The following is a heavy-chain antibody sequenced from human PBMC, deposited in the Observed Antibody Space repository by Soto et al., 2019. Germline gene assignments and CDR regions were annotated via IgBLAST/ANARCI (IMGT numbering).Heavy chain of an antibody. D-gene: IGHD2-21*01. CDR3: ARTCGGRGYFDS. CDR2: IFPSGRS. J-gene: IGHJ4*02. Sequence: PSDNRSPTSSDSGTAITTVIFYLCWLRQNAGEGLEWIGNIFPSGRSHFNPSFKSRSQLFVDTSKNQFSLRLDSVTAADTALYRCARTCGGRGYFDSWGLGILVTVSS. V-gene: IGHV4-31*03. CDR1: GTAITTVIFY.